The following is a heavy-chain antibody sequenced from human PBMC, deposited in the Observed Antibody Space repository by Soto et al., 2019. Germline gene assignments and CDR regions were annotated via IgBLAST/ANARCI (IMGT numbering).Heavy chain of an antibody. CDR2: IIPIFGTA. CDR3: ARDEAAALGYYYGMDV. V-gene: IGHV1-69*13. D-gene: IGHD6-13*01. J-gene: IGHJ6*02. CDR1: GDTFSSYA. Sequence: SVKVSCKASGDTFSSYAISWVRQAPGQGLEWMGGIIPIFGTANYAQKFQGRVTITADESTSTAYMELSSLRSEDTAVYYCARDEAAALGYYYGMDVWGQGTTVTVSS.